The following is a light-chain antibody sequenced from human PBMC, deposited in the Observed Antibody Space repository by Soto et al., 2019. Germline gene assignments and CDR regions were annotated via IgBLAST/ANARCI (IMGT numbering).Light chain of an antibody. J-gene: IGLJ1*01. Sequence: ALTQPPSASGSPGQSVTISCTGTSSDVGGYNYVSWYQQHPGKAPKLMIYEVSERPSGVPDRFSGSKSSNTASLTVSGLQAEDEADYYCSSYAGSNNFVFGTGTKVTV. CDR1: SSDVGGYNY. V-gene: IGLV2-8*01. CDR3: SSYAGSNNFV. CDR2: EVS.